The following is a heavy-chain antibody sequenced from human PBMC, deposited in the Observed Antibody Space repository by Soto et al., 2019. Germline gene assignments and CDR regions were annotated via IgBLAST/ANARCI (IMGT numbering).Heavy chain of an antibody. CDR1: GGTFSSYA. J-gene: IGHJ6*02. CDR2: IVPTIGTT. CDR3: ASGTGYATRVVPYDYGLDV. Sequence: ASGKASCKSSGGTFSSYAISCVRQAPGQGLEWMGAIVPTIGTTEYAQKFQCRVTITAAKSTRTPYMEVSSLRSEDTAVFYCASGTGYATRVVPYDYGLDVWGQGTTVTVSS. D-gene: IGHD3-3*01. V-gene: IGHV1-69*06.